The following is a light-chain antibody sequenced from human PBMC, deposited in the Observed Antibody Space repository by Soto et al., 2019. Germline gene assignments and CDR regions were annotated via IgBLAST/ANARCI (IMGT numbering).Light chain of an antibody. Sequence: EIVLTQSPGTLSLSPGERATLSCRASQSVDSNYLAWYQQKPGQAPRLLIYAATSRATGIPDRFSGSGSGTDINLTIIRLEPEDFAVYYCKQYGSSSTFVGGTKVEIK. CDR2: AAT. V-gene: IGKV3-20*01. CDR1: QSVDSNY. CDR3: KQYGSSST. J-gene: IGKJ4*01.